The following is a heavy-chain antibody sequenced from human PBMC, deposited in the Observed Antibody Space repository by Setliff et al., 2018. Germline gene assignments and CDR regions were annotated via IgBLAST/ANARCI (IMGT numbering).Heavy chain of an antibody. CDR3: ARAQSWSGGPYYFDN. CDR1: GYTFTGYY. J-gene: IGHJ4*02. CDR2: INPNSGGT. D-gene: IGHD3-3*01. V-gene: IGHV1-2*04. Sequence: EASVKVSCKSSGYTFTGYYMHWVRQAPGQGLEWMGWINPNSGGTNYAQKFQGWVTMTRNTSISTAYMDLSSLRFEDTAVYYCARAQSWSGGPYYFDNWGQGTLVTVS.